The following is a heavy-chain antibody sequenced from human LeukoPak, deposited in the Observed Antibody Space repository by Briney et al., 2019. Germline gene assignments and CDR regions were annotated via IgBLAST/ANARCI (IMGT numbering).Heavy chain of an antibody. CDR2: IYTSGNT. D-gene: IGHD3-22*01. CDR3: ARSLYYDSSGSVFDY. J-gene: IGHJ4*02. Sequence: SETLSLTCTVSGGSISSGIYYWSWIRQPAGKGLEWIGRIYTSGNTNYNPSLKSRVTISVDTSKNQFSLKLSSVTAADTAVYYCARSLYYDSSGSVFDYWGQGTLVTVSS. V-gene: IGHV4-61*02. CDR1: GGSISSGIYY.